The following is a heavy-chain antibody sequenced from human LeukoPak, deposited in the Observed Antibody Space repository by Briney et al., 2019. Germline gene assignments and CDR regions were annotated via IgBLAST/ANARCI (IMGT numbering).Heavy chain of an antibody. CDR1: GLTFSDYS. D-gene: IGHD2-2*01. CDR2: ISAGGGST. J-gene: IGHJ4*02. V-gene: IGHV3-23*01. Sequence: GGSLRLSCAVSGLTFSDYSMTWVRQAPGKGLFWVSGISAGGGSTYYADSVKGRFTISRDNSRNTLYLQMNSLRAEDTAVYYCAKSASSYCSSTSCLKYYFDYWAREPWSPSPQ. CDR3: AKSASSYCSSTSCLKYYFDY.